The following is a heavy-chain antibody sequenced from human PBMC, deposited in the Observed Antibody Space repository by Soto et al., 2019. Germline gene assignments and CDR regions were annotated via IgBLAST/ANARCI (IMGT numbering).Heavy chain of an antibody. V-gene: IGHV4-39*01. J-gene: IGHJ4*02. CDR2: IYYSGGT. CDR3: ARQVTTADFDY. Sequence: SETLSLTCTVSGGSISSSSYYWGWIRQPPGKGLEWIGSIYYSGGTYYNPSLKSRVTISVDTSKNQFSLKLSSVTAADTAVYYCARQVTTADFDYWGQGTLVTVSS. D-gene: IGHD4-17*01. CDR1: GGSISSSSYY.